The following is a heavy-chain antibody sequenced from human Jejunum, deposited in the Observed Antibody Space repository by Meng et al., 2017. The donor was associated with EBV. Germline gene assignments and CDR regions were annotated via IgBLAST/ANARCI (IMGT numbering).Heavy chain of an antibody. D-gene: IGHD3-22*01. CDR1: GGSISDNDW. CDR2: IYHGGGT. CDR3: AGNGYYDLEY. J-gene: IGHJ4*02. V-gene: IGHV4-4*02. Sequence: QVQLQESGPRLEKPSGTLSLTCVVSGGSISDNDWWSWVRQPPGKGLEWLGEIYHGGGTNYNPSLESRVTISVDKSKNQFSLKLNSVTVADTAVYYCAGNGYYDLEYWGPVILVTVSS.